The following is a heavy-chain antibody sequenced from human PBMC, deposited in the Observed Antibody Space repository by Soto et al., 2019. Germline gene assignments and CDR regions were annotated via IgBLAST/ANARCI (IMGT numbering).Heavy chain of an antibody. Sequence: QVQLQESGPGLVKPSETLSLSCSVSGGSISGHYWSWVRQTPGKGLEWIGYLYSSGSTNYNPSLTSRVTISVDTSKIPFSLRLTSVTAADTAVYYCARGPYYDLIWNYYYMDVWGKGTTVTVSS. CDR2: LYSSGST. J-gene: IGHJ6*03. V-gene: IGHV4-4*09. CDR1: GGSISGHY. CDR3: ARGPYYDLIWNYYYMDV. D-gene: IGHD3-16*01.